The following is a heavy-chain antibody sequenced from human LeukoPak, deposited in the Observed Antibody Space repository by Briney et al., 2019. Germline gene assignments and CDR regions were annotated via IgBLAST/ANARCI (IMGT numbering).Heavy chain of an antibody. Sequence: PSETLSLTCTVSGGSISSSSYYWGWIRQPPGKGLEWIGSIYYSGSTYYNPSLKSRVTISVDTSKNQFSLKLSSVTAADTAVYYCARLVFEGTGSFDYWGQGTLVTVSS. CDR3: ARLVFEGTGSFDY. D-gene: IGHD3-10*01. V-gene: IGHV4-39*01. CDR2: IYYSGST. CDR1: GGSISSSSYY. J-gene: IGHJ4*02.